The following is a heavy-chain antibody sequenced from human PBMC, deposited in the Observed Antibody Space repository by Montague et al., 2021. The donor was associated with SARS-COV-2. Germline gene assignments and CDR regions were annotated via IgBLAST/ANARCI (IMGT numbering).Heavy chain of an antibody. CDR3: ARVKKDGFNWGLDY. CDR2: ISHSGST. J-gene: IGHJ4*02. D-gene: IGHD5-24*01. Sequence: SETLSLTCSVSSGSISDYYWSWIRRPPGEGLEWIGYISHSGSTNYNPSLKSRVTMSLDMSKNDFSLTLNSVTAADTAVYFCARVKKDGFNWGLDYWGQGTLVTVSS. CDR1: SGSISDYY. V-gene: IGHV4-59*01.